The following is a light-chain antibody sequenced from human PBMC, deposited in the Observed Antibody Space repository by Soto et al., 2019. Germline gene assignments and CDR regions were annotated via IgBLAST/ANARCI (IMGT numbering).Light chain of an antibody. V-gene: IGKV1-5*01. J-gene: IGKJ1*01. CDR3: QQYSSYSWT. Sequence: DIQMTQSPSTLSASVGDRVTITCRASQSISHWLAWYQQKPGEAPKLLIYDASSLESGFPSRFSGTGSGTEFTLSIISLRPDDFATDYCQQYSSYSWTFGQGTKVEIK. CDR1: QSISHW. CDR2: DAS.